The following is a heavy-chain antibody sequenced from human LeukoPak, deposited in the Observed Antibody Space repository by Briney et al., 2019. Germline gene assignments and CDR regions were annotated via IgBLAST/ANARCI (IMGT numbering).Heavy chain of an antibody. Sequence: PGGSLRLSCAASGFTFRSHWMHWVRQAPGKGLIWVSRIDGDESATYYGDSVKGRFTISRDNSKNTLYLQMNSLRAEDTAVYYCAKSKRGSGSYYNWFDPWGQGTLVTVSS. CDR1: GFTFRSHW. CDR3: AKSKRGSGSYYNWFDP. D-gene: IGHD3-10*01. J-gene: IGHJ5*02. CDR2: IDGDESAT. V-gene: IGHV3-74*01.